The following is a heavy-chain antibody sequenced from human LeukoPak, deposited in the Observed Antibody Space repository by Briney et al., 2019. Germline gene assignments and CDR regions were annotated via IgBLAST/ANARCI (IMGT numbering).Heavy chain of an antibody. V-gene: IGHV4-59*12. CDR3: ARGVNDYGDYFDY. J-gene: IGHJ4*02. Sequence: PSETLSLTCTVSGGSISSYYWSWIRQPPGKGLEWIGYIYYSGSTNYNPSLKSRVTISVDTSKNQFSLKLSSVTAADTAVYYCARGVNDYGDYFDYWGQGTLVTVSS. D-gene: IGHD4-17*01. CDR1: GGSISSYY. CDR2: IYYSGST.